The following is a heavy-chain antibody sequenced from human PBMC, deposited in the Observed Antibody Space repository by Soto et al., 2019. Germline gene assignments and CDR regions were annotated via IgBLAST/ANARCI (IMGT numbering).Heavy chain of an antibody. V-gene: IGHV1-2*02. CDR2: INPISGGT. CDR3: ARDLGYDCSDADCYVGYFAY. Sequence: ASVKVSCKASGYAFTGFYIHWVRQAPGQGLEWMGWINPISGGTNYAQKFQGRVTVTRDTSINTAYMELSRLRSDDTAVYYCARDLGYDCSDADCYVGYFAYWGQGTLVTVSS. D-gene: IGHD3-22*01. CDR1: GYAFTGFY. J-gene: IGHJ4*02.